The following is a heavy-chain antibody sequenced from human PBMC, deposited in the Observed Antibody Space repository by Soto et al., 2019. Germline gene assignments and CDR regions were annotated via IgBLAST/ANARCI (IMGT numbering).Heavy chain of an antibody. CDR3: ERRVGYCSGGSCYGTFDY. Sequence: GESLKISCKGSGYSFTSYWIGWVRQMPGKGLEWMGIIYPGDSDTRYSPSFQGQVTISADKSISTAYLQWSSLKASDTAMYYCERRVGYCSGGSCYGTFDYWGQGTLVTVSS. CDR1: GYSFTSYW. D-gene: IGHD2-15*01. J-gene: IGHJ4*02. CDR2: IYPGDSDT. V-gene: IGHV5-51*01.